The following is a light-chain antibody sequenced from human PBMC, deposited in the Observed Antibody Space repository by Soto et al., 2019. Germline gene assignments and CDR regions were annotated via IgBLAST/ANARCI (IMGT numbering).Light chain of an antibody. CDR3: ATWDSALSAGV. CDR1: GSDIGAYNS. J-gene: IGLJ3*02. CDR2: QVS. Sequence: QSALTQPASVSGSPGQSITISCTGTGSDIGAYNSVSWYQHHPGKAPKLIVFQVSFRPSAVSDRFSGSKSDNTASLTISGLQTEDEADYYCATWDSALSAGVFGGGTKLTVL. V-gene: IGLV2-14*01.